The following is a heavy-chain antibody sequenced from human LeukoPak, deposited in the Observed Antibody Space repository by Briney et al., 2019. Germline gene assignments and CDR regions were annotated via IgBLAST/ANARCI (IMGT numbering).Heavy chain of an antibody. CDR1: GFTFSSYS. D-gene: IGHD3-22*01. V-gene: IGHV3-48*04. CDR3: ARGGYDTTFDI. J-gene: IGHJ3*02. Sequence: GGSLRLSRAASGFTFSSYSMNWVRQAPGKGLEWVSYISSSSSTIYYADSVKGRFTISRDNAKNSLYLQMNSLRAEDTAVYYCARGGYDTTFDIWGQGTMVTVSS. CDR2: ISSSSSTI.